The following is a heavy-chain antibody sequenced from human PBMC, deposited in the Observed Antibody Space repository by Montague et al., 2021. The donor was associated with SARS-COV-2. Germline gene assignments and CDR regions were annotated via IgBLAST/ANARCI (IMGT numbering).Heavy chain of an antibody. J-gene: IGHJ4*02. D-gene: IGHD2-21*01. V-gene: IGHV4-59*01. CDR1: GGSINPYY. CDR2: IENSGST. CDR3: ARGVYGAYLDY. Sequence: SETLSLTCTVSGGSINPYYWSWVRQPPGKGLEWIAYIENSGSTEYKPSLQSRVAVSIDTSKSHFSLRLSSLTAADTAVYFCARGVYGAYLDYWGQGMLVTVSS.